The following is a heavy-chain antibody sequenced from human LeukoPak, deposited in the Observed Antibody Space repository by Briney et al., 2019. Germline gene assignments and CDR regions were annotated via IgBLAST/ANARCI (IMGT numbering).Heavy chain of an antibody. CDR2: IYYSGST. D-gene: IGHD1-26*01. CDR3: ARGGYSGSYYFGY. CDR1: GGSISSYY. J-gene: IGHJ4*02. Sequence: SETLSLTCTVSGGSISSYYWSWIRQPPGKGLEWIGYIYYSGSTNYNPSLKSRVTISVDTSKNQFSLKLSSVTAADTAVYYCARGGYSGSYYFGYWGQGTLVTVSS. V-gene: IGHV4-59*01.